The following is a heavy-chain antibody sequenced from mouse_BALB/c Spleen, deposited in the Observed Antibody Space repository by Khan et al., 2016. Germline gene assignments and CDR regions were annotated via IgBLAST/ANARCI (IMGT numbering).Heavy chain of an antibody. J-gene: IGHJ4*01. CDR3: APNWDIAMDS. CDR1: GFNIKDTY. D-gene: IGHD4-1*01. CDR2: IDPANGNT. V-gene: IGHV14-3*02. Sequence: VQLKQSGAELVKPGASVKLSCTASGFNIKDTYMHWVKQRPEQGLEWIGRIDPANGNTKYDPKFQGKATITADTSSNTAYLQLSSLTSEDTAVYYCAPNWDIAMDSWGQGTSVTVSS.